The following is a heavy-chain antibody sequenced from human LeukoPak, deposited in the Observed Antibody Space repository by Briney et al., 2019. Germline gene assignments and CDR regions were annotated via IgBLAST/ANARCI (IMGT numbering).Heavy chain of an antibody. D-gene: IGHD6-13*01. CDR1: GGSHSSYY. CDR2: IYYSGST. CDR3: AREVWYGGFDY. Sequence: SQTLSLTCTVSGGSHSSYYWRWIRQPPAKGLEWIGYIYYSGSTNYNPSLTSQVSISVDTSKNQFSLKLSSVTAAGAAVYYCAREVWYGGFDYWGQGTLVTVSS. V-gene: IGHV4-59*01. J-gene: IGHJ4*02.